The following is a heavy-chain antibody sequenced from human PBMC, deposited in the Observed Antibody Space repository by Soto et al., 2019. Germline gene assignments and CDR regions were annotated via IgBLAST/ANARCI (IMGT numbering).Heavy chain of an antibody. D-gene: IGHD3-10*01. J-gene: IGHJ6*02. Sequence: SETLSLTCTVSGGSINSYFWSWIRQPPGKGLEWIGYIYYSGSTTSNPSLKSRVTISVDTSKNQFSLKLNSVTAADRAVYSSARGGFGEHCCLDVWGQGTSIVVSS. CDR1: GGSINSYF. V-gene: IGHV4-59*01. CDR2: IYYSGST. CDR3: ARGGFGEHCCLDV.